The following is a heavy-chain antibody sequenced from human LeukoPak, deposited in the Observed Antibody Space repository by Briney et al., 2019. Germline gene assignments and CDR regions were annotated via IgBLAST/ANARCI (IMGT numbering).Heavy chain of an antibody. CDR2: ISGSGGST. D-gene: IGHD2-2*01. Sequence: PGGSLRLSCAASGFTFSSYAMSWVRQAPGKGLEWVSAISGSGGSTYYADSVKGRFTISRDNSKNTLYLQMNSLRAEDTAVYYCAKWVNRAYSSTSLHFDYWGQGTLVTVSS. CDR1: GFTFSSYA. J-gene: IGHJ4*02. CDR3: AKWVNRAYSSTSLHFDY. V-gene: IGHV3-23*01.